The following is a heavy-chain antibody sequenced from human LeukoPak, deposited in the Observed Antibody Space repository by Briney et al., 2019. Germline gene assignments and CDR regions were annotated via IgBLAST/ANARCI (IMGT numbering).Heavy chain of an antibody. CDR1: GGSINNYY. V-gene: IGHV4-59*01. CDR3: ARDRGSGPGAFDI. CDR2: IFYTVST. J-gene: IGHJ3*02. D-gene: IGHD6-19*01. Sequence: PSETLSLTCTVSGGSINNYYWSWIRQPPGKGLELIGYIFYTVSTDYNPSLKSRVTISVDTFKNHFSLKLNSVTTADTAVYYCARDRGSGPGAFDIWGQGTMVTVSS.